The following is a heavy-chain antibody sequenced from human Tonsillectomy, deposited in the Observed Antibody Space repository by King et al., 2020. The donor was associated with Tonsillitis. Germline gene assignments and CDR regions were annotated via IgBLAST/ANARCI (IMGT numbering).Heavy chain of an antibody. V-gene: IGHV4-59*13. Sequence: VPLQESGPGLVKPSETLSLTCPVSGGSISPYYWSWIRQSPGKGLEWIGNVNFRGTTNYNPSINSRVTISADTSKSQVSLKLSSVTAADTALYYCARDRPDWGDWYFDLWGRGTLVTVSS. J-gene: IGHJ2*01. CDR1: GGSISPYY. CDR2: VNFRGTT. CDR3: ARDRPDWGDWYFDL. D-gene: IGHD7-27*01.